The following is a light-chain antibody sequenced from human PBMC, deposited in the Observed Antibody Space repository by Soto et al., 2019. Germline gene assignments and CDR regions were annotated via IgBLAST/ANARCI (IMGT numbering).Light chain of an antibody. CDR1: QSILDRSRNKYY. Sequence: DIVMTQSPDSLAVSLGERATFNCKSSQSILDRSRNKYYLAWYQQTSGQPPKLLIYWASLREPGVPDRFTGSGSGTDFTLTINSLQAEDVAVYYCQQYFTSPWTFGQGTKVEI. CDR2: WAS. V-gene: IGKV4-1*01. CDR3: QQYFTSPWT. J-gene: IGKJ1*01.